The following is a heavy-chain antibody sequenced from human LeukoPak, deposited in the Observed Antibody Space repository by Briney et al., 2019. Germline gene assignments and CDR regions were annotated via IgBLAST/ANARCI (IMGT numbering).Heavy chain of an antibody. CDR3: AREACSSTSCYGHYYGMDV. V-gene: IGHV1-46*01. CDR2: INPSGGST. CDR1: GYTFTSYY. D-gene: IGHD2-2*01. Sequence: ASVKVSCKASGYTFTSYYMHWVRQAPGQGLEWMGIINPSGGSTSYAQKFQGRVTMTRDTSISTAYMELSRLRSDDTAVYYCAREACSSTSCYGHYYGMDVWGQGTTVTVSS. J-gene: IGHJ6*02.